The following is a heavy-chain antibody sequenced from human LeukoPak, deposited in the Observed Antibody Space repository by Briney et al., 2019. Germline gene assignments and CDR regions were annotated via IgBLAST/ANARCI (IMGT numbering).Heavy chain of an antibody. CDR1: GGSISSYY. Sequence: SETLSLTCTVSGGSISSYYWSWIRQPPGKGLEWIGYIYYSGSTYYNPSLKSRVTISVDTSKNQFSLKLSSVTAADTAVYYCASTKTVTLYYFDYWGQGTLVTVSS. J-gene: IGHJ4*02. V-gene: IGHV4-59*04. D-gene: IGHD4-17*01. CDR2: IYYSGST. CDR3: ASTKTVTLYYFDY.